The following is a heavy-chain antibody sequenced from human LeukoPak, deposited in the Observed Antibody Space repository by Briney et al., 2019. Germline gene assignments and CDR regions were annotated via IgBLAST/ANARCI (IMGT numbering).Heavy chain of an antibody. D-gene: IGHD4-11*01. CDR1: GGSISSYY. Sequence: SETLSLTCTVSGGSISSYYWSWIRQPPGKGLEWIGEINHSGSTNYNPSLKSRVTISVDTSKNQFSLKLSSVTAADTAVYYCARGRHSVTSYYYYYMDVWGKGTTVTVSS. CDR2: INHSGST. CDR3: ARGRHSVTSYYYYYMDV. J-gene: IGHJ6*03. V-gene: IGHV4-34*01.